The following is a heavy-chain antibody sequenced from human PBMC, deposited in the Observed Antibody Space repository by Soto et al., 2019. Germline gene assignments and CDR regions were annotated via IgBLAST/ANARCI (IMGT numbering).Heavy chain of an antibody. CDR1: GFTFSNAW. CDR3: TTGPFSDYGDYWNFDL. J-gene: IGHJ2*01. V-gene: IGHV3-15*01. CDR2: IKSKTDGGTT. D-gene: IGHD4-17*01. Sequence: PGGSLRLSCAASGFTFSNAWMSWVRQAPGKGLEWVGRIKSKTDGGTTDYAAPVKGRFTISRDDSKNTLYLQMNSLKTEDTAVYYCTTGPFSDYGDYWNFDLWGRGTLVTVSS.